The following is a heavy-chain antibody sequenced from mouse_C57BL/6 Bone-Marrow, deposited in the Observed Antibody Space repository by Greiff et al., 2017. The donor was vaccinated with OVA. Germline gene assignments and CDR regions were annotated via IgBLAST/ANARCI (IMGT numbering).Heavy chain of an antibody. J-gene: IGHJ3*01. CDR3: AIYRATAY. CDR1: GYAFSSSW. V-gene: IGHV1-82*01. Sequence: VQRVESGPELVKPGASVKISCKASGYAFSSSWMNWVKQRPGKGLEWIGRIYPGDGDTNYNGKFKGKATLTADKSSSTAYMQLSSLTSEDSAVYFCAIYRATAYWGQGTLVTVSA. CDR2: IYPGDGDT. D-gene: IGHD3-1*01.